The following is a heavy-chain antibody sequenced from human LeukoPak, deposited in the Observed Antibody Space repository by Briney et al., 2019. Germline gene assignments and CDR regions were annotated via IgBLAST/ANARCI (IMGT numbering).Heavy chain of an antibody. Sequence: QPGGSLRLSCAASGFTFSSYWMSWVRQAPGEGLEWVANIKQDGSEKYYVDSVKGRFTISRDNAKNSLYLQMNSLRAEDTAVYYCARDASDAYYYDSSGYYYPYWGQGTLVTVSS. D-gene: IGHD3-22*01. J-gene: IGHJ4*02. CDR1: GFTFSSYW. CDR3: ARDASDAYYYDSSGYYYPY. CDR2: IKQDGSEK. V-gene: IGHV3-7*01.